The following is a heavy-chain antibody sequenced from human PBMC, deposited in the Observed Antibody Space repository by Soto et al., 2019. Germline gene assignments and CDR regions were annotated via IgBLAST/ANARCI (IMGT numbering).Heavy chain of an antibody. V-gene: IGHV3-30*03. D-gene: IGHD2-15*01. CDR1: GFTFSSYG. J-gene: IGHJ6*02. CDR2: ISYDGNNK. Sequence: PGGSLRLSCAASGFTFSSYGMHWVRQAPGKGLEWVAVISYDGNNKYYADSVKGRFTISRDNSKNTLYLQMNSLRAEDTAVYYCATLDIVVVVAATGMDVWGQGTTVTVSS. CDR3: ATLDIVVVVAATGMDV.